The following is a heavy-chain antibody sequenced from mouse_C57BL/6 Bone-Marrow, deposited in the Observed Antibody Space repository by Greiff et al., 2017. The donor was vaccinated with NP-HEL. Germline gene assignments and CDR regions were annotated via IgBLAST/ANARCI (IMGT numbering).Heavy chain of an antibody. D-gene: IGHD2-3*01. CDR3: ARGAYDGSYEYYFDY. V-gene: IGHV1-42*01. CDR2: INPSTGGT. CDR1: GYSFTGYY. J-gene: IGHJ2*01. Sequence: VQLQQSGPELVKPGASVKISCKASGYSFTGYYMNWVKQSPEKSLEWIGEINPSTGGTTYNQKFKAKATLTVDKSSSTAYMQLKSLTSEASAVYYCARGAYDGSYEYYFDYWGQGTTLTVSS.